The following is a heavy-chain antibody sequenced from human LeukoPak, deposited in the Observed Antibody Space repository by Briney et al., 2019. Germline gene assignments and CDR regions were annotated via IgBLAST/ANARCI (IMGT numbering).Heavy chain of an antibody. J-gene: IGHJ4*02. Sequence: GGSLRLSCAASGFTFSSYSMNWVRQAPGKGLEWVSSVSNSGDYIHYADSVKGRFTISRDNSKNSLYLQMNSLRAEDTAVYYCARERTSYAYGLGVGYWGQGTLVTVSS. CDR1: GFTFSSYS. CDR2: VSNSGDYI. CDR3: ARERTSYAYGLGVGY. D-gene: IGHD3-16*01. V-gene: IGHV3-21*06.